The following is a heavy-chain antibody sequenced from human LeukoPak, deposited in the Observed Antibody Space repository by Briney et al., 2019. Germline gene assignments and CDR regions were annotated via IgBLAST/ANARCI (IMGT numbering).Heavy chain of an antibody. D-gene: IGHD2-15*01. CDR3: AKVVPRYCSGGSCYPDY. CDR2: ISGSGGST. V-gene: IGHV3-23*01. J-gene: IGHJ4*02. Sequence: GGSLRLSCAASGFTFSSYAMSWVRQAPGKGLEWVSAISGSGGSTYYADSVKGRFTISRDNSKNTLYLQMNSLRAEDTAVYYCAKVVPRYCSGGSCYPDYWGREPWSPSP. CDR1: GFTFSSYA.